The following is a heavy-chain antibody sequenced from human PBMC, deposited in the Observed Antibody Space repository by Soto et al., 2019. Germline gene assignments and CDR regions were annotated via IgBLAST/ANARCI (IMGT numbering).Heavy chain of an antibody. CDR1: GFTFSDHY. J-gene: IGHJ6*02. CDR3: ARGGYCSSTSCYTDYYGMDV. CDR2: TRNKANSYTT. Sequence: LRLSCAASGFTFSDHYMDWVRQAPGKGLEWVGRTRNKANSYTTEYAASVKGRFTISRDDSKNSLYLQMNSLKTEDTAVYYCARGGYCSSTSCYTDYYGMDVWGQGTTVTVSS. V-gene: IGHV3-72*01. D-gene: IGHD2-2*02.